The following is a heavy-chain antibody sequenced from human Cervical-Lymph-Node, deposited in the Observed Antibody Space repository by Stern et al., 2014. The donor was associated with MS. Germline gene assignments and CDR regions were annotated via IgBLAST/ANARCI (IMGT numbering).Heavy chain of an antibody. CDR1: GNSLLGFS. J-gene: IGHJ6*02. CDR3: VRAVTFYGMDV. CDR2: LDREDDER. Sequence: QVQLGQSGAEVKKPGASVTVSCKVSGNSLLGFSVYWVRLAPGEGLGWMRRLDREDDERIYAQKFQSRITVTEDIFRNTAYMRLSSLRSEDTAVYYCVRAVTFYGMDVWGQGTMVTVSS. D-gene: IGHD4-23*01. V-gene: IGHV1-24*01.